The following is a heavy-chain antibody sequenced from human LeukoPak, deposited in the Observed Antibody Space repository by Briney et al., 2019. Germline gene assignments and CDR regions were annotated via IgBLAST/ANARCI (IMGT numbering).Heavy chain of an antibody. D-gene: IGHD3-3*01. J-gene: IGHJ4*02. Sequence: SLRXSCXAXGFTSSSYAMSWVRQAPGKGLEWVSAISGSGGSTYYADSVKGRFTISRYNSNTTLYLQMNSLRAEDTAVYYCAKVSQFFWSGSNFDYWGQGTLVTVSS. CDR1: GFTSSSYA. V-gene: IGHV3-23*01. CDR3: AKVSQFFWSGSNFDY. CDR2: ISGSGGST.